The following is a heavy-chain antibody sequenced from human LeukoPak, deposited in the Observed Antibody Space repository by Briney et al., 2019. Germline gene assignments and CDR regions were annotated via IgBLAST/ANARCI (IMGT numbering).Heavy chain of an antibody. V-gene: IGHV4-34*01. CDR1: GGSLNDYY. J-gene: IGHJ4*02. CDR3: ASLHQLRGITVFGS. Sequence: SETLSLTCAVFGGSLNDYYWSWVRQPPGKGLEWFGEINHSGSSNYNPSLKSRVTISIDTSRNQFSLQLSSVIAADTAVYFCASLHQLRGITVFGSWGQGTLVTVSS. D-gene: IGHD3-10*01. CDR2: INHSGSS.